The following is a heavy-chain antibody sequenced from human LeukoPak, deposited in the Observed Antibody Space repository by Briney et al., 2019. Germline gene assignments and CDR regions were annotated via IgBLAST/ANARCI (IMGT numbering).Heavy chain of an antibody. CDR3: AKTRGVTIPQYYFDY. D-gene: IGHD3-3*01. V-gene: IGHV3-23*01. CDR2: ISGSGGST. Sequence: GGSLRLSCAASGFTLSSYWMHWVRQAPGKGLVWVSAISGSGGSTYYADSVKGRFTISRDNSKNTLYLQMNSLRAEDTAVYYCAKTRGVTIPQYYFDYWGQGTLVTVSS. J-gene: IGHJ4*02. CDR1: GFTLSSYW.